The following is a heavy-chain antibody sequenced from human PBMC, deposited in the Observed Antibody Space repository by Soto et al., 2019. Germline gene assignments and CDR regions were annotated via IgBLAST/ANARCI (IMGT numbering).Heavy chain of an antibody. CDR1: GFTFSRYG. CDR3: AKETVATIRPTRIYYYYVLDV. V-gene: IGHV3-30*18. D-gene: IGHD5-12*01. CDR2: TSHDGTNK. J-gene: IGHJ6*02. Sequence: QVQLVESGGGVVQPGRSLRLSCATSGFTFSRYGIHWVRQAPGKGLVWVAVTSHDGTNKYYTDSVKGRFIISRYNAKNALYMEMNSQSAEDTAVYYCAKETVATIRPTRIYYYYVLDVWGQGTTVSDSS.